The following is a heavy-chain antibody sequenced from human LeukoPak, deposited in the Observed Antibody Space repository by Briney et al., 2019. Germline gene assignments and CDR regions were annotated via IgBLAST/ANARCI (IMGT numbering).Heavy chain of an antibody. J-gene: IGHJ5*02. V-gene: IGHV4-59*01. Sequence: PSETLSLTRAVYGGSFSGYYWSWIRQPPGKGLEWIGYIYYSGSTNYNPSLKSRVTISVDTSKNQFSLKLSSVTAADTAVYYCARDYMGQLGGWFYWFDPWGQGTLVTVSS. CDR2: IYYSGST. D-gene: IGHD6-6*01. CDR3: ARDYMGQLGGWFYWFDP. CDR1: GGSFSGYY.